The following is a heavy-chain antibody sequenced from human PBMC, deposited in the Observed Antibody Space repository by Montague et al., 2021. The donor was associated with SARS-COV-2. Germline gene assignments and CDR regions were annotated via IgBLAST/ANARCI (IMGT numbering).Heavy chain of an antibody. V-gene: IGHV3-9*01. D-gene: IGHD3-10*01. Sequence: SLRLSFSASGFTFDDCAMHWVRQAPGKGLEWVSGIRWNSGSVGYADSVKGRFTISRDNAKNSLYLQMNSLRAEDTALYYCAKWTTITFGSGSHPYGMDVWGQGTTVTVSS. J-gene: IGHJ6*02. CDR2: IRWNSGSV. CDR3: AKWTTITFGSGSHPYGMDV. CDR1: GFTFDDCA.